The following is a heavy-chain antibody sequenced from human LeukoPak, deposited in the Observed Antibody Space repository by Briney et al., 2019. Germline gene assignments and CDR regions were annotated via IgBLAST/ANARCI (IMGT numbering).Heavy chain of an antibody. Sequence: GGSLRLSCAASGFTFSDYYMSWIRQAPGKGLEWVSYISSSGSTIYHADSVKGRFTISRDNAKNSLYLQMNSLRAEDTAVYYCARDNYYDSSGPLGYWGQGTLVTVSS. V-gene: IGHV3-11*01. CDR1: GFTFSDYY. J-gene: IGHJ4*02. CDR3: ARDNYYDSSGPLGY. CDR2: ISSSGSTI. D-gene: IGHD3-22*01.